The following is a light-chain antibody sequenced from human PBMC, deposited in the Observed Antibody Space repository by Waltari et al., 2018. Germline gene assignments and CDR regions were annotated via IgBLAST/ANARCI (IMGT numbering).Light chain of an antibody. Sequence: QTVVTQEPSFSVSPGGIVTLTCALSSVSVSSSSYASWYQQTPGQPPRTLIYKGYSRSSGVPDRFSGSIFGNKAVLTITGAQADDECDYYCSLYMGSGIWVFGGGTKLTVL. V-gene: IGLV8-61*01. CDR1: SVSVSSSSY. CDR2: KGY. J-gene: IGLJ3*02. CDR3: SLYMGSGIWV.